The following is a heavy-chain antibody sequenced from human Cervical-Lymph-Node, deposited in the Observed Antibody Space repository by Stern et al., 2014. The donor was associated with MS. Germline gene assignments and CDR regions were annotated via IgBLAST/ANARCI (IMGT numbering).Heavy chain of an antibody. D-gene: IGHD6-6*01. Sequence: EMQLVESGGGLVQPGGSLRLSCVASGFTFGDHAMSWVRPAPGKGLEWISAISISGDRTFYADSVKGRFTISRDNSKSTVYMQMYSLRADDTAIYYCANEIRPNDYWGQGTPVTVSS. CDR2: ISISGDRT. V-gene: IGHV3-23*04. CDR3: ANEIRPNDY. CDR1: GFTFGDHA. J-gene: IGHJ4*02.